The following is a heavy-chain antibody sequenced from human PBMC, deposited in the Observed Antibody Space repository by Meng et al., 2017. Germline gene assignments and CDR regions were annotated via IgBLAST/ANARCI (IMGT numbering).Heavy chain of an antibody. CDR2: INHSGST. J-gene: IGHJ5*02. V-gene: IGHV4-34*01. CDR1: GGSFSGYY. D-gene: IGHD3-16*01. CDR3: ARASQVYGIDP. Sequence: SETLSLTCAVYGGSFSGYYWSWIRQPPGKGLEWIGEINHSGSTNYNPSLKSRVTISVDTSKNQFSLKLSSVTAADTAVYYCARASQVYGIDPWGQGTLVTVSS.